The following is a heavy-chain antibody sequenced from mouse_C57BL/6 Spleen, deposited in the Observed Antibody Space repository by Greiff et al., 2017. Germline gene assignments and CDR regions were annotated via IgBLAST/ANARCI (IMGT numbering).Heavy chain of an antibody. Sequence: EVQLQQSGPELVKPGASVKISCKASGYSFTGYYMNWVKQSPEKSLEWIGEINPSTGGTTYNQKFKAKATLTVDKSSSTAYMQLKSLTSEDSAVYYCARRGDYDFYFDYWGQGTTLTVSS. CDR3: ARRGDYDFYFDY. D-gene: IGHD2-4*01. CDR2: INPSTGGT. J-gene: IGHJ2*01. CDR1: GYSFTGYY. V-gene: IGHV1-42*01.